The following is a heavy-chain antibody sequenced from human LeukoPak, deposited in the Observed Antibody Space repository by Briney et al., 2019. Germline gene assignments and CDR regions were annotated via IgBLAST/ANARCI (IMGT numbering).Heavy chain of an antibody. D-gene: IGHD3-3*01. Sequence: GGSLRLSCVASGFTFSSYWMHWVRQAPGKGLVWVSRIKSDGSSTSYAGSVKGRFTISRDNAKNTLYLQMNSLRAEDTAVYYCAKDSRITIFGVVTRPFDYWGQGTLVTVSS. CDR2: IKSDGSST. V-gene: IGHV3-74*01. J-gene: IGHJ4*02. CDR1: GFTFSSYW. CDR3: AKDSRITIFGVVTRPFDY.